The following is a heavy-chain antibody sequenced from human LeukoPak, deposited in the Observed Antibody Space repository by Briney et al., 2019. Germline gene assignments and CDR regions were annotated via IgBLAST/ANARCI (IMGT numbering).Heavy chain of an antibody. CDR1: GFTFSSYA. CDR2: ISGSGGST. D-gene: IGHD2-2*01. J-gene: IGHJ3*02. CDR3: AKDLGYCSSTSCPDYAFDI. Sequence: PGGSLRLSCAASGFTFSSYAMSWVRQAPGKGLEWVSAISGSGGSTYYADSVKGRFTISKDNSKNTLYLQMNSLRAEDTAVYYCAKDLGYCSSTSCPDYAFDIWGQGTMVTVSS. V-gene: IGHV3-23*01.